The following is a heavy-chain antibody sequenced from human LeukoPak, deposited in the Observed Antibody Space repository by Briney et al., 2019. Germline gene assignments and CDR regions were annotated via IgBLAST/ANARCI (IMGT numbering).Heavy chain of an antibody. J-gene: IGHJ6*03. D-gene: IGHD6-6*01. Sequence: PSETLSLTCTVAGGSVTSGGVYWSWIRQHPGKGLEWIGYIYRSGTTHYNPSVESRAIISVDTSKNQFSLKLTSVTAADTASYYCARGPSSSDYFYMDVWGKGTTVIVSS. CDR1: GGSVTSGGVY. CDR3: ARGPSSSDYFYMDV. CDR2: IYRSGTT. V-gene: IGHV4-31*03.